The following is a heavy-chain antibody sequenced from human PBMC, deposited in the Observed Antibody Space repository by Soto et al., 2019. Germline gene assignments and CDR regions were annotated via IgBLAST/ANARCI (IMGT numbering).Heavy chain of an antibody. CDR1: GFTFSDYY. J-gene: IGHJ6*02. CDR3: AREPEVVVAATNYGMDV. Sequence: LRVSCAASGFTFSDYYMSWIRQAPGKGLEWVSYISSSGSTIYYADSVKGRFTISRDNAKNSLYLQMNSLRAEDTAVYYCAREPEVVVAATNYGMDVWGQGTPVTVSS. CDR2: ISSSGSTI. D-gene: IGHD2-15*01. V-gene: IGHV3-11*01.